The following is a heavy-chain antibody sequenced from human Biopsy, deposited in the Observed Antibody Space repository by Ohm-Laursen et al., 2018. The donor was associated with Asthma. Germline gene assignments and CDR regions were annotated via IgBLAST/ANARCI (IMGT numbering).Heavy chain of an antibody. CDR1: GFTFSSYS. Sequence: SLRLSCAASGFTFSSYSMNWVRQAPGKGLEWVSAISGSGGSTYYADSVKGRFTISRDNAKNSLYLQMNSLRAEDTAVYYCARVDTIFGVVIPIYYYYGMDVWGQGTTVTVSS. D-gene: IGHD3-3*01. V-gene: IGHV3-21*01. CDR2: ISGSGGST. CDR3: ARVDTIFGVVIPIYYYYGMDV. J-gene: IGHJ6*02.